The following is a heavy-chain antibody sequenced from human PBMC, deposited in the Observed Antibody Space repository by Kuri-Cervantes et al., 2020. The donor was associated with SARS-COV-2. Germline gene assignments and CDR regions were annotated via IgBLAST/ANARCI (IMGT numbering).Heavy chain of an antibody. CDR3: ARTIRDGYNGHYFDY. CDR1: GGSISSYY. CDR2: IYYSGST. D-gene: IGHD5-24*01. J-gene: IGHJ4*02. V-gene: IGHV4-59*01. Sequence: SETLSLTCTVSGGSISSYYWSWIRQPPGKGLEWIGYIYYSGSTNYNPSLKSRVTISVDTSKNQFSLKLSSVTAADMAVYYCARTIRDGYNGHYFDYWGQGTLVTVSS.